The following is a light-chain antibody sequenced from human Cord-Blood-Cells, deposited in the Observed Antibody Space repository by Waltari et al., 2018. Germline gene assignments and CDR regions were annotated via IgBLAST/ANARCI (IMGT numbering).Light chain of an antibody. V-gene: IGKV1-5*01. CDR3: QQYKSYYT. Sequence: DIQMTQSPSTLSASVGDRVTITCRASQSISSWLAWYQQKPGKAPKLLIYDASSLESGVPSRFSGSGSGTEFTLTISSLQPDDFATYYCQQYKSYYTCGHGTKLEIK. CDR1: QSISSW. CDR2: DAS. J-gene: IGKJ2*01.